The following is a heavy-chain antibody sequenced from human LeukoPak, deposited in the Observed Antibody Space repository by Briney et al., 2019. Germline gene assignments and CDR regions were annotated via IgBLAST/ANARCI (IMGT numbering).Heavy chain of an antibody. CDR3: ARDGQQGDQSAFDI. D-gene: IGHD2-21*01. V-gene: IGHV3-72*01. CDR1: GFTFSDHY. CDR2: VRNKARNYNT. J-gene: IGHJ3*02. Sequence: PGGSLRLSCAASGFTFSDHYMSWIRQAPGKGLEWIGRVRNKARNYNTEYVASVEGRFTIPRDASKNSLYLQMDSLKIEDTGVYFCARDGQQGDQSAFDIWGQGTTVTVSS.